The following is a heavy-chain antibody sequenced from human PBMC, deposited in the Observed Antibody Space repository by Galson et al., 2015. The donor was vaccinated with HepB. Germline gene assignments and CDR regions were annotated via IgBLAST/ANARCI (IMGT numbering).Heavy chain of an antibody. CDR2: IWYDGSNK. V-gene: IGHV3-33*08. CDR1: GFTFSSYG. Sequence: SLRLSCAASGFTFSSYGMHWVRQAPGKGLEWVAVIWYDGSNKYYADSVKGRFTISRDNSKNTLYLQMNSLRAEDTAVYYCARGGIGLSWFGETIRPDGYWGQGTLVTVSS. J-gene: IGHJ4*02. D-gene: IGHD3-10*01. CDR3: ARGGIGLSWFGETIRPDGY.